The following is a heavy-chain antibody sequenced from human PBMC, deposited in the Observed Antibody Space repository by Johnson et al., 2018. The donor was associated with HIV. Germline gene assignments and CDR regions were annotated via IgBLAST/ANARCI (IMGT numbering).Heavy chain of an antibody. D-gene: IGHD1-26*01. Sequence: VQLVESGGGVVQPGRSLRLSCAASGFTFDDYGMSWVRQVPGKGLEWVSGINWNGGSTGYADSVKGRFTISRDNAKNSLYLQMNNLRAEDTALYYCARRWELHSNAFDIWCQGTMVTVSS. J-gene: IGHJ3*02. CDR3: ARRWELHSNAFDI. CDR2: INWNGGST. CDR1: GFTFDDYG. V-gene: IGHV3-20*04.